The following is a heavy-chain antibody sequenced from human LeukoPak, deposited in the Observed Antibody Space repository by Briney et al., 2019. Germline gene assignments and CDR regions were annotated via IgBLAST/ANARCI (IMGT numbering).Heavy chain of an antibody. J-gene: IGHJ3*02. CDR1: GYTFTSYG. Sequence: ASVKVSCKASGYTFTSYGISWVQQAPGQGLEWMGWISAYNGNTNYAQKLQGRVTMTTDTSTSTAYMELRSLRSDDTAVYYCARDLRGPTYDYVWGSYLSAFDIWGQGTMVTVSS. CDR3: ARDLRGPTYDYVWGSYLSAFDI. D-gene: IGHD3-16*02. V-gene: IGHV1-18*01. CDR2: ISAYNGNT.